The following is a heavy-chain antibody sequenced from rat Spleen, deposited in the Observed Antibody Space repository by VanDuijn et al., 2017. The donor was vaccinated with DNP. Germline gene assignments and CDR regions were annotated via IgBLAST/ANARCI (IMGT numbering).Heavy chain of an antibody. CDR1: GFTFSNFY. Sequence: EVQLVESGGGLVQPGRSLKLSCVVSGFTFSNFYMAWVRQAPKKGLEWVATISPSGSRTYFPDSVRGRFTISRDDGKSSLYLQMNSLQSEDTATYYCARLRTVATAYYGMDAWGQGTSVTVSS. D-gene: IGHD1-3*01. CDR3: ARLRTVATAYYGMDA. V-gene: IGHV5-25*01. J-gene: IGHJ4*01. CDR2: ISPSGSRT.